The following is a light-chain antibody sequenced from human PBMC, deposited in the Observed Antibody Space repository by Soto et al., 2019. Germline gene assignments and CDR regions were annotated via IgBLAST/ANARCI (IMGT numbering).Light chain of an antibody. CDR3: QQHGTSPRT. CDR1: QSVSNNY. V-gene: IGKV3-20*01. Sequence: EIVLTQSPGTLSLSPGERATLSCRASQSVSNNYLAWYQQKPGQAPRLLIYGASNRATGIPDRFSGSGSGTDFTLIISRLEPEDFAVYCYQQHGTSPRTFGHGTKVDI. J-gene: IGKJ1*01. CDR2: GAS.